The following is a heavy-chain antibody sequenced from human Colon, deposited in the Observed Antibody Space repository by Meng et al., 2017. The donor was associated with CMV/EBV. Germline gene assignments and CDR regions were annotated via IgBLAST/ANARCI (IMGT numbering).Heavy chain of an antibody. CDR2: TRQVGTES. Sequence: GGPLRPSCVVPGHTFTTYWMNWDRQAPGKGLEWVDNTRQVGTESYYGDSVKGRFIISRDNRNASLYLQMNDLRVEDTAVYYCAREMGYNGVLDHPYGMDVWGQGTTVTVSS. D-gene: IGHD1-14*01. CDR3: AREMGYNGVLDHPYGMDV. J-gene: IGHJ6*02. V-gene: IGHV3-7*03. CDR1: GHTFTTYW.